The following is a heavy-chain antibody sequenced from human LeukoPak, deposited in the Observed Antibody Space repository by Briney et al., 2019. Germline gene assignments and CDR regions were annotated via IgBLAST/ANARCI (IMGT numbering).Heavy chain of an antibody. CDR2: ISNDGSNK. J-gene: IGHJ4*02. CDR1: GFTFSSYA. CDR3: ARHYDTSGYHYFDF. V-gene: IGHV3-30-3*01. Sequence: GGSLRLSCAVSGFTFSSYALHWVRQAPGKGLEWVAVISNDGSNKYYADSVKGRFTISRDSSKNTLYLEMNSLRAEDTAVYYCARHYDTSGYHYFDFRGQGTLVTVSS. D-gene: IGHD3-22*01.